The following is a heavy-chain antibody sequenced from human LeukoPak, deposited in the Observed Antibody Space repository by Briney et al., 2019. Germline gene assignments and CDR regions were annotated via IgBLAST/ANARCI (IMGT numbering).Heavy chain of an antibody. D-gene: IGHD2-2*01. J-gene: IGHJ3*02. CDR2: ISSSSSYI. Sequence: GGSLRLSCAASGFTFSSYSMNWVRQAPGKGLEWVSSISSSSSYIYYADSVQGRFTISRDNAKNSLYLQMNSLRAEDTAVYYCAKLVVPAAMRVLKAFDIWGQGTMVTVSS. V-gene: IGHV3-21*01. CDR3: AKLVVPAAMRVLKAFDI. CDR1: GFTFSSYS.